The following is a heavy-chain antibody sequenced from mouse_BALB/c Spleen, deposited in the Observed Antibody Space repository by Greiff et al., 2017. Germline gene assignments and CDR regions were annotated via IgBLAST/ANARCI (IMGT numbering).Heavy chain of an antibody. D-gene: IGHD1-1*02. CDR1: GFTFSSFG. CDR3: GEWSNGDAMDY. CDR2: ISSGSSTI. V-gene: IGHV5-17*02. J-gene: IGHJ4*01. Sequence: EVMLVESGGGLVQPGGSRKLSCAASGFTFSSFGMHWVRQAPEKGLEWVAYISSGSSTIYYADTVKGRFTISRDNPKNTLFLQMTSLRSEETAMYYCGEWSNGDAMDYWGQGTSVTVSS.